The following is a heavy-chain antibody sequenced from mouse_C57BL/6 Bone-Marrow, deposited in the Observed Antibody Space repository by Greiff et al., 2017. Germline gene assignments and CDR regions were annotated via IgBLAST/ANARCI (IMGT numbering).Heavy chain of an antibody. CDR1: GYTFTGYW. V-gene: IGHV1-9*01. CDR3: ASYYVYPYYAMDY. D-gene: IGHD2-2*01. Sequence: QVQLQQSGAELMKPGASVKLSCKATGYTFTGYWIEWVKQRPGHGLEWIGEILPGSGSTTYNEKFKGKATFTAYTSSNTAYMQLSILTTEDSVIYYCASYYVYPYYAMDYWGQGTSVTVSS. J-gene: IGHJ4*01. CDR2: ILPGSGST.